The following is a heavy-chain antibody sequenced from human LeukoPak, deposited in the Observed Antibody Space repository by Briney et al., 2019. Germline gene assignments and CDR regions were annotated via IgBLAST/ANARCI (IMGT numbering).Heavy chain of an antibody. J-gene: IGHJ4*02. CDR2: IYHSGST. CDR1: GGSISSGGYS. D-gene: IGHD3-22*01. V-gene: IGHV4-30-2*01. Sequence: PSETLSLTCAVSGGSISSGGYSWSWIRQPPGKGLEWIGYIYHSGSTYYNPSLESRVTISVDRSKNQFSLKLSSVTAADTAVYYCARGTYYDSSGYTNNFDYWGQGTLVTVSS. CDR3: ARGTYYDSSGYTNNFDY.